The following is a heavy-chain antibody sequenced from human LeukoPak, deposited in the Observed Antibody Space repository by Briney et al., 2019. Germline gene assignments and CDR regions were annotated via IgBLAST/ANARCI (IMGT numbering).Heavy chain of an antibody. Sequence: GGSLRLSCAASGFTFSSYEMNWVRQAPGKGLEWVSYISSSGSTIYYADSVKGRFTISRDNAKNSLYLQMNSLRAEDTAVYYCAGDLTVPAGAFDIWGQGTMVTVSS. J-gene: IGHJ3*02. V-gene: IGHV3-48*03. CDR3: AGDLTVPAGAFDI. CDR2: ISSSGSTI. D-gene: IGHD4-17*01. CDR1: GFTFSSYE.